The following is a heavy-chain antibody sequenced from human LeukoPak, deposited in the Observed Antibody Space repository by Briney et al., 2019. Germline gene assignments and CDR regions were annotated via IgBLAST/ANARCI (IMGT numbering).Heavy chain of an antibody. CDR1: GFTFSSYA. J-gene: IGHJ4*02. Sequence: GGSLRLSCAASGFTFSSYAMHWVRQAPGKGLELVAVISYDGSNKYYADSVKGRFTISRDNSKNTLYLQMNSLRAEDTAVYYCAREEGSMVRATLRYYFDYWGQGTLVTVSS. D-gene: IGHD3-10*01. CDR3: AREEGSMVRATLRYYFDY. CDR2: ISYDGSNK. V-gene: IGHV3-30-3*01.